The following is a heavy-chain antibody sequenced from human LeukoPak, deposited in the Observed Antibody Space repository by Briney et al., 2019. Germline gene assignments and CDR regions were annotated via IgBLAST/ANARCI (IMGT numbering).Heavy chain of an antibody. J-gene: IGHJ4*02. CDR1: GFTFSSYA. Sequence: GGSLRLSCAASGFTFSSYAMSWVRQAPGKGPEWVSAISGSGGSTYYADSVKGRFTISRDNSKNTLYLQMNSLRAEDTAVYYCAKDGHYYDSSGYYYTFYFDYWGQGTLVTVSS. V-gene: IGHV3-23*01. CDR3: AKDGHYYDSSGYYYTFYFDY. D-gene: IGHD3-22*01. CDR2: ISGSGGST.